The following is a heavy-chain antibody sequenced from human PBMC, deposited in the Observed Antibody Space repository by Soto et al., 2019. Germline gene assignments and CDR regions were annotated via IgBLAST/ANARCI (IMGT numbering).Heavy chain of an antibody. D-gene: IGHD2-2*01. J-gene: IGHJ5*02. CDR2: INYSGST. V-gene: IGHV4-59*12. CDR1: GASISSYY. Sequence: SETLSLTCTVSGASISSYYWSWIRQPPGKGLEWVGYINYSGSTIYNPSLKSRVTISVDTSKNQFSLKLSSVTAADTAVYYCARVPDRWGQGTLVTVSS. CDR3: ARVPDR.